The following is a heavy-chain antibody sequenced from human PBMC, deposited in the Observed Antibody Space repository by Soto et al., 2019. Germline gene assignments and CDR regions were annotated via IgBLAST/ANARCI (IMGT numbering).Heavy chain of an antibody. CDR1: GFTFSSYA. J-gene: IGHJ4*02. Sequence: GGSLRLSCAASGFTFSSYAMHWVRQAPGKGLEWVAVISYDGSNKYYADSVKGRFTISRDNSKNTLYLQMNSLRAEDTAVYYCARVRTPLYYFDYWGQGTLVTVSS. D-gene: IGHD3-10*01. CDR2: ISYDGSNK. CDR3: ARVRTPLYYFDY. V-gene: IGHV3-30-3*01.